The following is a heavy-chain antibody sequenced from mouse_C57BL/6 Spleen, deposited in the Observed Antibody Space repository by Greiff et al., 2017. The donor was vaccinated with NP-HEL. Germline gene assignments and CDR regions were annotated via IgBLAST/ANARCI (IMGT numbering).Heavy chain of an antibody. V-gene: IGHV1-81*01. CDR3: ARRGGYYDYDVGYAMDY. D-gene: IGHD2-4*01. CDR2: IYPRSGNT. J-gene: IGHJ4*01. CDR1: GYTFTSYG. Sequence: VQLQQSGAELARPGASVKLSCKASGYTFTSYGISWVKQRTGQGLEWIGEIYPRSGNTYYNEKFKGKATLTADKSSSTAYMELRSLTSEDSAVYFCARRGGYYDYDVGYAMDYWGQGTSVTVSS.